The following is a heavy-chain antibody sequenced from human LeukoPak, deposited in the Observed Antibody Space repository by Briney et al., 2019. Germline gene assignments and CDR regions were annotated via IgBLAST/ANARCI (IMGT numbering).Heavy chain of an antibody. Sequence: SETLSLTCTVSGGSISSYYWSWIRQPPGKGLEWIGYIYYSGRSTYYNPSLKSRVTISIDTSKNQFSLKLSSVTAADTAVYYCARYSSGSSAFDIWGQGTMVTVSS. CDR3: ARYSSGSSAFDI. CDR1: GGSISSYY. V-gene: IGHV4-59*01. D-gene: IGHD6-19*01. CDR2: IYYSGRST. J-gene: IGHJ3*02.